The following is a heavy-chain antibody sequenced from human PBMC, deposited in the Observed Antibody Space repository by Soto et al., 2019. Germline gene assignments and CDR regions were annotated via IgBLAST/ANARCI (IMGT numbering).Heavy chain of an antibody. CDR1: GGSLGDVY. CDR2: ISTTGVT. J-gene: IGHJ4*02. D-gene: IGHD2-21*01. Sequence: QVKLQESGRGLVKPSETLSLSCTVSGGSLGDVYWTWIRQPPGKEMEWIGYISTTGVTNYSPSLKSRVTMSTDTSKNQFSLNLSSVTAAATAIYFCARHGGDVVMVRDWGQGIQVTVSS. V-gene: IGHV4-59*08. CDR3: ARHGGDVVMVRD.